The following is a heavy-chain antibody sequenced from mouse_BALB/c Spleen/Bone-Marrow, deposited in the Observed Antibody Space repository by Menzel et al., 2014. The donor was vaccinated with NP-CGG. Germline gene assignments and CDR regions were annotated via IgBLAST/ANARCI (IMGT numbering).Heavy chain of an antibody. Sequence: EVQLQESGPGLVKPSQPLSLTCIVTGYSITRDYAWNWIRQFPGNKLEWMGYISYSGSTTYNPSLESRISITRDTSKNQFFLQLNSVTTEDTATYYCARSSSYDYDVGFAYWGQGTLATVSA. V-gene: IGHV3-2*02. D-gene: IGHD2-4*01. J-gene: IGHJ3*01. CDR2: ISYSGST. CDR3: ARSSSYDYDVGFAY. CDR1: GYSITRDYA.